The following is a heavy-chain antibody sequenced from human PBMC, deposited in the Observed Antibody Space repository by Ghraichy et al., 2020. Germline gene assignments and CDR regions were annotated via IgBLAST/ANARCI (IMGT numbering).Heavy chain of an antibody. CDR3: SRELRGRD. D-gene: IGHD4-17*01. J-gene: IGHJ4*02. CDR1: GFTFGDYA. CDR2: IRSKAYGGTT. V-gene: IGHV3-49*03. Sequence: GGSLRLSCTASGFTFGDYAMSWFRQAPGKGLEWVGFIRSKAYGGTTGYAASVKGRFTISRDDSKSIAYLQMNSLEPDDTAVYYCSRELRGRDWGQGTLVTVSS.